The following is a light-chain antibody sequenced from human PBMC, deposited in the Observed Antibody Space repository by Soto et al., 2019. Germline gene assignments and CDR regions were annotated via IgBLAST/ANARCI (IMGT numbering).Light chain of an antibody. CDR3: QQYNSSPWT. J-gene: IGKJ1*01. V-gene: IGKV1-5*03. CDR1: QSISAW. Sequence: DIQMTQAHSILSASVGDRVAITCRASQSISAWVAWYQQKPGKAHKLLIYQASLLESRVPSRFSGSGSGTEFTLTISSLQPDDLATYYCQQYNSSPWTFGQGTKVDIK. CDR2: QAS.